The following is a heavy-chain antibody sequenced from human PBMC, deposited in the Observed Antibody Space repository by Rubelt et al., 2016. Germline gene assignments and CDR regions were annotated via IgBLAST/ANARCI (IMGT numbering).Heavy chain of an antibody. Sequence: QVQLQQWGAGLLKPSETLSLTCAVYGGSFSGYYWSWIRQPPGKGLEWIGEINHSGSTNYNPSLKIRGTISVDTAKNQFSLKLSAVTAADTAVYYCARVPKRTLWFGEFYPWGQGTLVTVSS. V-gene: IGHV4-34*01. D-gene: IGHD3-10*01. CDR1: GGSFSGYY. J-gene: IGHJ5*02. CDR3: ARVPKRTLWFGEFYP. CDR2: INHSGST.